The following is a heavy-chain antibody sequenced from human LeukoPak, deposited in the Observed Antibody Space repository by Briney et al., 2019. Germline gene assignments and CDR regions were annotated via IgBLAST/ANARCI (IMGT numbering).Heavy chain of an antibody. Sequence: GGSLRLSCAASGFTFSSYNMNWVRQAPGKGLEWVSFISSSSYIYYGDSVKGRFTISRDNAKNSLYLQMNSLRAEDTAVYYCARDGWGVVAVYYFDYWGQGTLVTVSS. V-gene: IGHV3-21*01. CDR2: ISSSSYI. D-gene: IGHD2-15*01. CDR3: ARDGWGVVAVYYFDY. CDR1: GFTFSSYN. J-gene: IGHJ4*02.